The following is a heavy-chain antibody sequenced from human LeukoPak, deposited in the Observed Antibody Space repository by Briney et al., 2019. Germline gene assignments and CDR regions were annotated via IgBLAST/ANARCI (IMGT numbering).Heavy chain of an antibody. Sequence: SETLSLTCAVYGGSFSGYYWSWIRQPPGKGLEWIGEINHSGSTNYNPSLKSRVTISVDTSKNQFSLKLSSVTAADTAVYYCARGYYYGSGTYGGRFDPWGQGTLVTVSS. CDR3: ARGYYYGSGTYGGRFDP. CDR2: INHSGST. V-gene: IGHV4-34*01. CDR1: GGSFSGYY. J-gene: IGHJ5*02. D-gene: IGHD3-10*01.